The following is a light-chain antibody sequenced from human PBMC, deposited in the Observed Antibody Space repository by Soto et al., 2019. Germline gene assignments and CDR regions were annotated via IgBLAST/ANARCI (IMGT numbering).Light chain of an antibody. CDR3: QQRSNRPPLT. CDR1: QSVSSY. Sequence: EIVLTQSPATLALSPGERATLSCRASQSVSSYLAWYQQKPGQAPRLLIYDASNRATDIPAKFSGSGSGTYFTLTISRLEPEDFAVYYCQQRSNRPPLTFGGGTNVGI. V-gene: IGKV3-11*01. CDR2: DAS. J-gene: IGKJ4*01.